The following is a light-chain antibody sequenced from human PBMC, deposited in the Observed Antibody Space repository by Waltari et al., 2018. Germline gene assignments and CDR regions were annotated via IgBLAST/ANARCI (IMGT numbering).Light chain of an antibody. CDR2: GAS. Sequence: IVMTHPPATLSVSPGESATLSCRASQSVTANLAWYQQKADQAPRLLIYGASTRATGIPARFSGSGSGTEFTLTISSLQSEDFAVYYCQQYNDWWTFGQGTKVDIK. V-gene: IGKV3-15*01. J-gene: IGKJ1*01. CDR1: QSVTAN. CDR3: QQYNDWWT.